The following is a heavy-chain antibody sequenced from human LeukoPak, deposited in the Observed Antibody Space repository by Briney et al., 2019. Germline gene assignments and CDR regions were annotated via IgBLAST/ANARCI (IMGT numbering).Heavy chain of an antibody. V-gene: IGHV4-31*03. CDR2: IYYSGST. CDR1: GGSISSGGYY. Sequence: SETLSLTCTVSGGSISSGGYYWSWIRQHPGKGLEWIGYIYYSGSTYYNPSLKSRVTISVDTSKNQFSLKLSSATAADTAVYYCARVVPYYDILTGYPLTPYYFDYWGQGTLVTVSS. CDR3: ARVVPYYDILTGYPLTPYYFDY. D-gene: IGHD3-9*01. J-gene: IGHJ4*02.